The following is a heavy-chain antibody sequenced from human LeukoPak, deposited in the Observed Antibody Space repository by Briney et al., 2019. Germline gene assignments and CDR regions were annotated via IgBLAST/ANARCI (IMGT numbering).Heavy chain of an antibody. CDR2: IWYDGSNK. D-gene: IGHD2-2*02. Sequence: GVSLRLSCAASGFTFSSYGMHWVRQAPGKGLEWVAGIWYDGSNKYYADSVKGRFTISRDNSKNTLYLQTNSLRAEDTAVYYCARDSHLYDYYYYGMDVWGQGTTVTVSS. J-gene: IGHJ6*02. CDR3: ARDSHLYDYYYYGMDV. V-gene: IGHV3-33*01. CDR1: GFTFSSYG.